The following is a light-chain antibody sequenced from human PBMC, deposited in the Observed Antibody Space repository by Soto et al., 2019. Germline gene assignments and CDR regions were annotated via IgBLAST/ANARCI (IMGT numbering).Light chain of an antibody. CDR3: QQYGSSPYT. J-gene: IGKJ2*01. CDR2: GAS. Sequence: EIVLTQSPGTLSLSPGERATLSCRASQSVSSSSLAWYQQKPGQAPRLLIYGASSRATGIPDRFSGSGSGTDVTITISRLEPEDFAVFYCQQYGSSPYTFGQGTKLEIK. V-gene: IGKV3-20*01. CDR1: QSVSSSS.